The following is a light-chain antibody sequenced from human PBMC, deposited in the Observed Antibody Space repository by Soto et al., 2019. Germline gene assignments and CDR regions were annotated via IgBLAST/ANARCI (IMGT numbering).Light chain of an antibody. Sequence: EIVLTQSPGTLSLSPGERATLSCRASQSVSSNYLAWYQQKPGQAPRLLIYGASRGAAGIPDRFSGSGSGTDFALTISRLEPEDFAVYFCEQYARSPMFTFGQGTKLVVK. V-gene: IGKV3-20*01. CDR3: EQYARSPMFT. CDR2: GAS. J-gene: IGKJ2*01. CDR1: QSVSSNY.